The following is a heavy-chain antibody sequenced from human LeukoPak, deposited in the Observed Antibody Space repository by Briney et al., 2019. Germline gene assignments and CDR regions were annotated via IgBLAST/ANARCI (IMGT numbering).Heavy chain of an antibody. CDR3: ARQGSGSSYYYYTFPY. V-gene: IGHV4-4*02. CDR2: IYHSGST. J-gene: IGHJ4*02. CDR1: GGSISSSNW. D-gene: IGHD1-26*01. Sequence: NPSETLSLTCAVSGGSISSSNWWSWVRQPPGKGLEWIGEIYHSGSTNYNPSLKSRVTMSVDTSKNHFYLKLSSVTAADTAVYYCARQGSGSSYYYYTFPYRGQGTLVTVSS.